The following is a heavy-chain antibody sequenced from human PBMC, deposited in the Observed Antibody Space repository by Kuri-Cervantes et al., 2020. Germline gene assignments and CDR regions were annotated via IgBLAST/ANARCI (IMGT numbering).Heavy chain of an antibody. Sequence: GGSLRLSCAASGFTFSSYSMNWVRQAPGKGLEWVSYISSSSSTIYYADSVKGRFTISRDNAKNSLYLQMNSLRAEDTAVYYCARDSRDLVVVVAATPVAFDIWGQGTMVTVSS. CDR3: ARDSRDLVVVVAATPVAFDI. CDR1: GFTFSSYS. D-gene: IGHD2-15*01. CDR2: ISSSSSTI. V-gene: IGHV3-48*01. J-gene: IGHJ3*02.